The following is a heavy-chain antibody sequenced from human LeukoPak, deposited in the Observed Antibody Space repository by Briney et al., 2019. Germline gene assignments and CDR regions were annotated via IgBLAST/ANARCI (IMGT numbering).Heavy chain of an antibody. CDR1: GFTFSSYA. CDR3: ARSVPDYTRFDY. D-gene: IGHD4-11*01. Sequence: GGSLRLSCATSGFTFSSYAMNWVRQAPGKGLEWVSTFKTKYNQVYYAESVRGRFTISTDNSRNTVFLQMNSLRADDTALYYCARSVPDYTRFDYWGQGALVTVSS. CDR2: FKTKYNQV. J-gene: IGHJ4*02. V-gene: IGHV3-23*05.